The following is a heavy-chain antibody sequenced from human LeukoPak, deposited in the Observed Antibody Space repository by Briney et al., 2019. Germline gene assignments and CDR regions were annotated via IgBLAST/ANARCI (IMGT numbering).Heavy chain of an antibody. J-gene: IGHJ3*01. V-gene: IGHV3-23*01. CDR3: AKEDPWFGDAFDL. Sequence: GGSLRLSCEASGSTFNSYAMSWVRQAPGKGLDWVSVISGGGVGRTDYADSVRGRFTISRDDSKNTMYLEMNSLTVEDTAVYFCAKEDPWFGDAFDLWGQGTLVTVSS. CDR2: ISGGGVGRT. D-gene: IGHD3-10*01. CDR1: GSTFNSYA.